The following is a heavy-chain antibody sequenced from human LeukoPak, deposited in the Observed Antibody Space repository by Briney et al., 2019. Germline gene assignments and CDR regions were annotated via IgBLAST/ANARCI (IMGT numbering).Heavy chain of an antibody. CDR2: ISYDGSKK. CDR1: GFTFINYA. D-gene: IGHD3-22*01. Sequence: PGGSLRLSCAASGFTFINYAMHWVRQASGKGLEWVAVISYDGSKKYYADSVKGRFTISRDNSKNTLYLQMNSLRAEDTAVYYCARDSEYYYDTSGLANDAFDIWGLGTMVTVSS. V-gene: IGHV3-30-3*01. J-gene: IGHJ3*02. CDR3: ARDSEYYYDTSGLANDAFDI.